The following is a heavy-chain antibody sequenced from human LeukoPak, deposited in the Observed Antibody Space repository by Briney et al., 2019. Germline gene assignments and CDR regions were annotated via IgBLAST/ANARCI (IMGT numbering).Heavy chain of an antibody. D-gene: IGHD5-24*01. CDR3: ARLHAYRDNGFYMDV. J-gene: IGHJ6*03. Sequence: GGSLRLSCAASGFDFSDYYMTWIRQAPGKGLEWVSYISSSSTIIYYEDSVKGRFTISRDNAKNSLYLQMNSLRAEDLAVYYCARLHAYRDNGFYMDVWGKGTTVTVSS. CDR1: GFDFSDYY. CDR2: ISSSSTII. V-gene: IGHV3-11*04.